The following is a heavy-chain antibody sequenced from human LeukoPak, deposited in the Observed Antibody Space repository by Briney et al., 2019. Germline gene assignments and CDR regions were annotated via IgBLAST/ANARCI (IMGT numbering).Heavy chain of an antibody. CDR2: ISAYNGNT. D-gene: IGHD6-13*01. CDR1: GYTFTSYG. Sequence: ASVKVSCKASGYTFTSYGISWVRQAPGQGLEWMGWISAYNGNTNYAQKLQGRVTMTTDTSTSTAYMELRSLRSDDTAVYYCARDHKGYPAAGTGFDIWGQGTMVTFSS. V-gene: IGHV1-18*01. J-gene: IGHJ3*02. CDR3: ARDHKGYPAAGTGFDI.